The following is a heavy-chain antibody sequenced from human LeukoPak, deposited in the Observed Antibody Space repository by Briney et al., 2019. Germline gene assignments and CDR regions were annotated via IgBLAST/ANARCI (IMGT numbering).Heavy chain of an antibody. CDR3: AKDSDNTVTTDYYFDY. J-gene: IGHJ4*02. CDR1: GFTFDDYA. D-gene: IGHD4-17*01. V-gene: IGHV3-9*01. CDR2: ISWNSGSI. Sequence: GRSLRLSCAASGFTFDDYAMHWVRQAPGKGLEWVSGISWNSGSIGYADSAKGRFTISRDNAKNSLYLQMNSLRAEDTALYYCAKDSDNTVTTDYYFDYWGQGTLVTVSS.